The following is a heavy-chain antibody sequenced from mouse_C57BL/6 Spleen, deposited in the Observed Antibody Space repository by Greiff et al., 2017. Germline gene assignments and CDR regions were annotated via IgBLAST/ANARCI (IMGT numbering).Heavy chain of an antibody. CDR3: ARHGSSLWYFDV. CDR2: INPSTGGT. J-gene: IGHJ1*03. D-gene: IGHD1-1*01. Sequence: VQLQQSGPELVKPGASVKISCKASGYSFTGYYMNWVKQSPEKSLEWIGEINPSTGGTTYNQKFKAKATLTVDKSSSTAYMQLKSLTSEDSAVYYCARHGSSLWYFDVWGTRTTVTVSS. CDR1: GYSFTGYY. V-gene: IGHV1-42*01.